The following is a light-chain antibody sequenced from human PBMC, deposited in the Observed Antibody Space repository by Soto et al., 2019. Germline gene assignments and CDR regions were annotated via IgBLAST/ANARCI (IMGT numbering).Light chain of an antibody. J-gene: IGKJ1*01. CDR3: QQYNSYS. CDR1: QSISDW. CDR2: DIS. Sequence: IQMTQSPYNLSASVVYRCTITCRASQSISDWLAWYQQKPGKAPKLLIYDISNLEIGVPSRFSGSGSGTEFTLTIRGLKPDDFATYYCQQYNSYSFGQGSKVDIK. V-gene: IGKV1-5*01.